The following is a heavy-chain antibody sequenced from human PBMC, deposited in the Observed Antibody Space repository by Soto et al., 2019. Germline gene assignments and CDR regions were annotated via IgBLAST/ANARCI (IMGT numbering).Heavy chain of an antibody. CDR2: FDPEDGET. D-gene: IGHD3-16*01. CDR3: VVFWGSLWDY. J-gene: IGHJ4*02. CDR1: GYTLTELS. Sequence: ASVKVSCKVSGYTLTELSMHWVRQAPGKGLEWMGGFDPEDGETIYAQKFQGRVTMTEDTSTDTAYMELRSLRSEDTAVYYCVVFWGSLWDYWGQGTLVTVSS. V-gene: IGHV1-24*01.